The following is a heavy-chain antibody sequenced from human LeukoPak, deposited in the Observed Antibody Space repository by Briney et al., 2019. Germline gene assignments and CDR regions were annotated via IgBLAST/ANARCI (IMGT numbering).Heavy chain of an antibody. CDR3: AGAPYDSSGYYYY. CDR1: GFTFSSYS. V-gene: IGHV3-21*01. D-gene: IGHD3-22*01. J-gene: IGHJ4*02. Sequence: GGSLRLSCAASGFTFSSYSMSWVRQAPGKGLEWVSSISSSSSYIYYADSVKGRFTISRDNAKNSLYLQMNSLRAEDTAVYYCAGAPYDSSGYYYYWGQGTLVTVSS. CDR2: ISSSSSYI.